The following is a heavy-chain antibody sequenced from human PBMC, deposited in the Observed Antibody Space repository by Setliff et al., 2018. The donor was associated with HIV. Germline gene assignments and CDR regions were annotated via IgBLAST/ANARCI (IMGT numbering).Heavy chain of an antibody. D-gene: IGHD1-20*01. V-gene: IGHV3-21*01. CDR1: VFDFTYYR. CDR2: ISSSSTYI. J-gene: IGHJ6*03. CDR3: TRDYAYDWNAVMDV. Sequence: PGLSLRLSCAGSVFDFTYYRMNWVRQAPGKGLEWVSSISSSSTYIYYADSVKGRLTISRDNAKNSLYLQMNSLRAEDTAVYYRTRDYAYDWNAVMDVWGKGTTVTVSS.